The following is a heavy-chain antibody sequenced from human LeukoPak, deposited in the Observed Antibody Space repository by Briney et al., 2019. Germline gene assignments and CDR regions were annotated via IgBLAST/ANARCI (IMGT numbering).Heavy chain of an antibody. CDR2: IDWDDDK. CDR1: GFSLNTTGMR. J-gene: IGHJ4*02. D-gene: IGHD3-22*01. Sequence: ESGPALVEPTQTLTLTCTFSGFSLNTTGMRMGWIRQPPGKALEWLARIDWDDDKFCSTSLKPRLTISKDSSRNQVVLTMTNMDPVDTATYYCARIAPSYYYDSSAPLDYWGQGTLVTVSS. CDR3: ARIAPSYYYDSSAPLDY. V-gene: IGHV2-70*04.